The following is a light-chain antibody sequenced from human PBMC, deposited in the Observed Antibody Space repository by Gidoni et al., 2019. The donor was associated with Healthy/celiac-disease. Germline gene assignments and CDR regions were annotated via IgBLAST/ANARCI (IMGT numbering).Light chain of an antibody. CDR3: QSYDSSLSGYV. V-gene: IGLV1-40*01. J-gene: IGLJ1*01. CDR1: SSNIGAGYD. CDR2: GNS. Sequence: QSVLTQPPSVSGAPGQRVTISCTGSSSNIGAGYDVHWYQKLPGTAPKLLIYGNSNQPSGVPVRFSGSKSGTSASLAITGLQAEDEADYYCQSYDSSLSGYVFGTGTKVTVL.